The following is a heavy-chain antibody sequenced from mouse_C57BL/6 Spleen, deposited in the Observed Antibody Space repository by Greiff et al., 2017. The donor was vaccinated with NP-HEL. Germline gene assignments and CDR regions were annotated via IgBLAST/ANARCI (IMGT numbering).Heavy chain of an antibody. CDR1: GYTFTDYY. D-gene: IGHD1-1*01. CDR2: INPNNGGT. CDR3: ARNDGHYFDY. J-gene: IGHJ2*01. Sequence: EVQLQQSGPELVKPGASVKISCKASGYTFTDYYMNWVKQSHGKSLEWIGDINPNNGGTSYNQKFKGKATLTVDKSSSTAYMELRSLTSEDSAVYYCARNDGHYFDYWGQGTTLTVSS. V-gene: IGHV1-26*01.